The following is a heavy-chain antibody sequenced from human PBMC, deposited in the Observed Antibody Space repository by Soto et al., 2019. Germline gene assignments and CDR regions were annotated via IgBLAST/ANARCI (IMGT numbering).Heavy chain of an antibody. D-gene: IGHD3-10*01. CDR1: GYSFTSYW. Sequence: GESLKISCKGSGYSFTSYWISWVRQMPGKGLEWMGRIDPSDSYTNYSPSFQGHVTISAVKSISTAYLQWSSLKASDTAMYYCASIWFGESDYWGQGTLVTVSS. J-gene: IGHJ4*02. V-gene: IGHV5-10-1*01. CDR2: IDPSDSYT. CDR3: ASIWFGESDY.